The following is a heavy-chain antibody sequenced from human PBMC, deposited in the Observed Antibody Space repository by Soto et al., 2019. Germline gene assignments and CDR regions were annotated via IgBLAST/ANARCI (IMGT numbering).Heavy chain of an antibody. CDR3: AKYSAAGSRYFDY. D-gene: IGHD6-13*01. J-gene: IGHJ4*02. V-gene: IGHV3-23*01. CDR1: GFTFRSYP. CDR2: IGTSDGDP. Sequence: GSLRLSCAASGFTFRSYPMTWARQAPGKGLEWVSVIGTSDGDPQCADSVKGRFTISRDNSKNTLFLQMNSLRAEDTAIYYCAKYSAAGSRYFDYWGQGTLVTVSS.